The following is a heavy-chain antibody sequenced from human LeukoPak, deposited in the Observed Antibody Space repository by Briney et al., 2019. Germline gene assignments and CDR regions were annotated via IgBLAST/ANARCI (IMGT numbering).Heavy chain of an antibody. J-gene: IGHJ4*02. Sequence: GGSLRLSCAASGFTFSSYGMHWVRQAPGKGLEWVAFIRYDGSNKYYADSVKGRFTISRDNSKNTLYLQMNSLRAEDTAVYYCAKDNSRRPTPIDWGQGTLVTVSS. CDR1: GFTFSSYG. D-gene: IGHD4-23*01. CDR3: AKDNSRRPTPID. CDR2: IRYDGSNK. V-gene: IGHV3-30*02.